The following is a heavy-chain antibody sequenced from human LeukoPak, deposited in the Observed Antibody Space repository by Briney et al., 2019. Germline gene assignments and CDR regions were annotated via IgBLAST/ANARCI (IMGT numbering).Heavy chain of an antibody. Sequence: SVKVSCKASVGTFSSYAISWVRQAPGQGLEWMGGIIPIFGTANYAQKFQGRVTITADESTSTAYMELSSLSSEDTAVYYCARGPKGGGYELLYYYYGMDVWGQGTTVTVSS. D-gene: IGHD5-12*01. CDR1: VGTFSSYA. V-gene: IGHV1-69*13. CDR2: IIPIFGTA. CDR3: ARGPKGGGYELLYYYYGMDV. J-gene: IGHJ6*02.